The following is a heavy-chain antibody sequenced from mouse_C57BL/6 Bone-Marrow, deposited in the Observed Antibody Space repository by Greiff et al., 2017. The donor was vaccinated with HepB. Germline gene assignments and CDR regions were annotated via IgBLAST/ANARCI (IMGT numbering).Heavy chain of an antibody. D-gene: IGHD1-1*01. Sequence: VQLQQPGAELVRPGTSVKLSCKASGYTFTSYWMHWVKQRPGQGLEWIGVIDPSDSYTNYNQKFKGKATLTVDTSSSTAYMQLSSLTSEDSAVYDCARGDGSSHWYFDVWGTGTTVTVSS. V-gene: IGHV1-59*01. J-gene: IGHJ1*03. CDR3: ARGDGSSHWYFDV. CDR1: GYTFTSYW. CDR2: IDPSDSYT.